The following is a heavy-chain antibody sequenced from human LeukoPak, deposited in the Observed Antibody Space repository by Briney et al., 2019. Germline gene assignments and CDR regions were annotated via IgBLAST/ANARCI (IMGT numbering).Heavy chain of an antibody. CDR3: AFGSGREGYMDV. Sequence: PGGSLRLSCAAYGFTFSSYWMHWVRQAPGKGLVWVSRINTDGSDTTYADSVKGRLTISRDNAKNTLYLQMNSLRAEDTAVYYCAFGSGREGYMDVWGKGTTVTVSS. V-gene: IGHV3-74*03. CDR1: GFTFSSYW. D-gene: IGHD3-10*01. CDR2: INTDGSDT. J-gene: IGHJ6*03.